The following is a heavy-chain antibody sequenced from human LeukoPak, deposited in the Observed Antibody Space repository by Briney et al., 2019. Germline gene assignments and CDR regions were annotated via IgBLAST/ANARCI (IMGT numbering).Heavy chain of an antibody. CDR1: GGSISDYY. D-gene: IGHD3-3*01. CDR2: IYYSGST. CDR3: ARGDFCSKSNCYLRPMDV. J-gene: IGHJ6*03. V-gene: IGHV4-59*01. Sequence: SETLSLTCTVSGGSISDYYWNWIRQPPRKGLEWIGYIYYSGSTTYNPSLKSRVTTSVDTAKNQFSLKLRSVTAADTAVYYCARGDFCSKSNCYLRPMDVWGKGTTVTVSS.